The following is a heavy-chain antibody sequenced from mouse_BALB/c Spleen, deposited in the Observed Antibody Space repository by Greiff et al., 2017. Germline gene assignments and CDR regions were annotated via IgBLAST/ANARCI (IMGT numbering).Heavy chain of an antibody. CDR3: ARSSYYGNYWYFDV. Sequence: VQLQQSGAELARPGASVKLSCKASGYTFTDYYINWVKQRTGQGLEWIGEIYPGSGNTYYNEKFKGKATLTADKSSSTAYMQLSSLTSEDSAVYFCARSSYYGNYWYFDVWGAGTTVTVSS. V-gene: IGHV1-77*01. CDR1: GYTFTDYY. J-gene: IGHJ1*01. D-gene: IGHD2-10*01. CDR2: IYPGSGNT.